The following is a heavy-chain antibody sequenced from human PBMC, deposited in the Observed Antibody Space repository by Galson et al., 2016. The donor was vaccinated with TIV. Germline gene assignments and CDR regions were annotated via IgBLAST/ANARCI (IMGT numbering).Heavy chain of an antibody. CDR2: MSPNGDDI. J-gene: IGHJ5*01. D-gene: IGHD2-21*02. Sequence: SLRLSCAASGFTFDDYAMHWVRQVPGQGLEWVSGMSPNGDDIGYADSVKGRFIISRDNAQSSLYLQMSSLRAEDTAFYYCAKGLWSKVVTRWFDSWGQGTLVSVSS. CDR3: AKGLWSKVVTRWFDS. CDR1: GFTFDDYA. V-gene: IGHV3-9*01.